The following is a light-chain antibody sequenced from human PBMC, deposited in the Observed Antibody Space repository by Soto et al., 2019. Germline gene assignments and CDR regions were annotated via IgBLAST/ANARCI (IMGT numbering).Light chain of an antibody. J-gene: IGKJ4*01. CDR1: QGISSF. V-gene: IGKV1-9*01. CDR2: DAS. CDR3: QKAESYPST. Sequence: IQLTQTPSSLSASVGDRVTITCRASQGISSFLAWYQQKPGKAPKLLIYDASSLQSGVPSRFRDIGFGTDITLTTTSLQPEDFATYYCQKAESYPSTVGGGTKFDIK.